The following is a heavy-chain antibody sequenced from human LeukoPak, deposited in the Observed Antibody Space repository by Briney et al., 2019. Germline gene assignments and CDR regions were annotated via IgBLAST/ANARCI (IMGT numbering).Heavy chain of an antibody. CDR3: ARARDLRGERGYFDY. V-gene: IGHV5-51*01. Sequence: GESLKISCKGSGYSFTSYWIGWVRQMPGKGLEWMGIIYPGDSDTRYSPSFQGQVTISADKSISTAYLQWSSLKASDTAMYYCARARDLRGERGYFDYWGRGTLVTVSS. D-gene: IGHD5/OR15-5a*01. J-gene: IGHJ4*02. CDR1: GYSFTSYW. CDR2: IYPGDSDT.